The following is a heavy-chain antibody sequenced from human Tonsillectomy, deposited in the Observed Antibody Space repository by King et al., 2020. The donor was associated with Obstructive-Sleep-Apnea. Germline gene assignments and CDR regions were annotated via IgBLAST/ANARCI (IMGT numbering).Heavy chain of an antibody. CDR1: GYSFTSYY. V-gene: IGHV1-2*02. Sequence: VQLVESGAEVKKPGASVKVSCKASGYSFTSYYIYWVRQAPGQGLEWMGWINPNSGGTHSAQKFQGRVTLIRDTSTSTAYMELSSLRSDDTAVYYCAKEDGGNNYPDGDHFAMDVWGQGTTVTVSS. CDR2: INPNSGGT. D-gene: IGHD4-11*01. J-gene: IGHJ6*02. CDR3: AKEDGGNNYPDGDHFAMDV.